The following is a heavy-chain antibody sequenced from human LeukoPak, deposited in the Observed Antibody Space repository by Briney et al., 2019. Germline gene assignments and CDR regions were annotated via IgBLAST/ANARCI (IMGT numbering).Heavy chain of an antibody. CDR1: GGSISSSSYY. CDR3: ARDQIPYDFWSGYPDHHWFDP. D-gene: IGHD3-3*01. Sequence: PSETLSLTCTVSGGSISSSSYYWGWIRQPPGKGREWIGSIYYSGSTYYNPSLKSRVTISVDTSKNQFSLKLSSVTAADTAVYYCARDQIPYDFWSGYPDHHWFDPWGQGTLVTVSS. J-gene: IGHJ5*02. CDR2: IYYSGST. V-gene: IGHV4-39*07.